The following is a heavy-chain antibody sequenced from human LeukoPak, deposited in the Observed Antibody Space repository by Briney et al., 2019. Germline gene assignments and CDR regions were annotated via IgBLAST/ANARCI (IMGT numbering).Heavy chain of an antibody. CDR1: GGSFSGYY. CDR2: INHSGST. CDR3: SRANGYGLIDY. V-gene: IGHV4-34*01. D-gene: IGHD3-10*01. J-gene: IGHJ4*02. Sequence: PSETLSLTCAVYGGSFSGYYWSWIRQPPGKGLEWIGEINHSGSTNYNPSLKSRVTISVDTSKNQFSLKLSSVTAADTAMYYCSRANGYGLIDYWGQGTLVTVSS.